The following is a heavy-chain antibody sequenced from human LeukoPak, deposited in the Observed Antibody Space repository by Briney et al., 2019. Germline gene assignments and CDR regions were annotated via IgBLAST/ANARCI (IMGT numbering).Heavy chain of an antibody. CDR3: ARGYCSGGSCFDY. CDR1: GFTVSSNY. J-gene: IGHJ4*02. Sequence: GGSLSLSCAASGFTVSSNYMSWVRQAPGKGLEWVSYISSRSSTIYYADSVKGRFTISRDNAKNSLFLQMNSLRDEDAAVYYCARGYCSGGSCFDYWGQGTLVTVSS. CDR2: ISSRSSTI. D-gene: IGHD2-15*01. V-gene: IGHV3-48*02.